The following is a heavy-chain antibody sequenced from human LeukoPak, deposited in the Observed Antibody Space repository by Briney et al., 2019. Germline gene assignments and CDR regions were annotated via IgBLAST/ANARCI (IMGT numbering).Heavy chain of an antibody. CDR2: ISSSSSTI. D-gene: IGHD6-13*01. Sequence: GGSLRLSCAASGFTFSSYSMNWVRQAPGKGLEWVSYISSSSSTIYYADSVKGRFTISRDNAKNSLYLQMNSLRAEDTAVYYCARQDVKLHRGRDRIAAAGTIKSRYGWFDPWGQGTLVTVSS. CDR1: GFTFSSYS. CDR3: ARQDVKLHRGRDRIAAAGTIKSRYGWFDP. V-gene: IGHV3-48*04. J-gene: IGHJ5*02.